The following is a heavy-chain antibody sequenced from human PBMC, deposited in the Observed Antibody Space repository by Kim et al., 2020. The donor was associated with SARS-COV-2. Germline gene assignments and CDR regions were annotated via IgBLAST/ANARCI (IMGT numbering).Heavy chain of an antibody. D-gene: IGHD6-6*01. V-gene: IGHV4-59*01. J-gene: IGHJ5*02. CDR3: ARMVAARRGPCDA. Sequence: SDPALKCRVTISIATSTNQFSLKMSSVTAADTAVYYCARMVAARRGPCDAWGQGILVTVSS.